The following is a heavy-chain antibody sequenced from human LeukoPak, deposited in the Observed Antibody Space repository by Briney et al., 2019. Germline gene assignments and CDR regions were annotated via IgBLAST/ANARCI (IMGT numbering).Heavy chain of an antibody. CDR1: GGSISSYY. Sequence: SETLSLTCTVSGGSISSYYWSWIRQPPGKGLEWIGYIYYSGSTNYNPSLKSRVTISVDTSKNQFSLKLSSVTAADTAVYYCARAGIVGATLDYWGRGTLVTVSS. V-gene: IGHV4-59*01. J-gene: IGHJ4*02. CDR3: ARAGIVGATLDY. D-gene: IGHD1-26*01. CDR2: IYYSGST.